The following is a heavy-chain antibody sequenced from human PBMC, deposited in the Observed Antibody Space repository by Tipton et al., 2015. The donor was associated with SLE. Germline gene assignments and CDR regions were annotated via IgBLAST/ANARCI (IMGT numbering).Heavy chain of an antibody. D-gene: IGHD3-9*01. CDR1: GGSINSNAYY. V-gene: IGHV4-31*02. CDR2: IYYNGYT. Sequence: LRLSCTVSGGSINSNAYYWSWIRQHPGKGLEWIGYIYYNGYTSYNPSLKSRVSMSLDTSENQFSLNLSSVTAADTAVYYCARERDDYTGYYNFDYWGQGTLVTVSS. J-gene: IGHJ4*02. CDR3: ARERDDYTGYYNFDY.